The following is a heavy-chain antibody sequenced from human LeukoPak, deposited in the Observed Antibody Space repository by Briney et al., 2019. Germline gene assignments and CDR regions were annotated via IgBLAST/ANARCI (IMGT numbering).Heavy chain of an antibody. V-gene: IGHV3-53*01. CDR3: ARGVDYGIPPVDY. D-gene: IGHD4-17*01. J-gene: IGHJ4*02. CDR2: IYSGGST. CDR1: GFTVSSNY. Sequence: GGSLRLSCAASGFTVSSNYMSWVRQAPGKGLEWVSVIYSGGSTYYADSVKGRFTISRDNSKNTLYLQMNSLRAEDTAVYYCARGVDYGIPPVDYWGQGTLVTVSS.